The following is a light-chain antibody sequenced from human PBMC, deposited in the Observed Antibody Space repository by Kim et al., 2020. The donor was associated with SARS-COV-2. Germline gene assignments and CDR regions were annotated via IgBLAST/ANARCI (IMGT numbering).Light chain of an antibody. V-gene: IGKV1-12*01. CDR2: GAT. CDR1: QTINIW. CDR3: QHAYSFPRT. J-gene: IGKJ5*01. Sequence: ASQTINIWLAWYQQKPGKAPKLLISGATRLQSGVPSRFSGSGSGTDFTLTISSLQPEDFAAYYCQHAYSFPRTFGQWTRLEIK.